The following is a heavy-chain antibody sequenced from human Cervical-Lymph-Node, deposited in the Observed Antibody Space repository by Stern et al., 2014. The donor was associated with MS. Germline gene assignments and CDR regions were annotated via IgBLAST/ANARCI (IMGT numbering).Heavy chain of an antibody. D-gene: IGHD3-22*01. CDR2: LKSDGGDT. CDR1: GFTFSSYW. Sequence: VQLVESGGGFVQPGGSLRLSCAASGFTFSSYWMHWVRQAPGKGLVWVSRLKSDGGDTSYADSVKGRFTISRDNAKNPLYLQMNSLRAEDTAVYYCTRDLPIEVVIPSFSGMDVWGQGTTVTVSS. J-gene: IGHJ6*02. CDR3: TRDLPIEVVIPSFSGMDV. V-gene: IGHV3-74*01.